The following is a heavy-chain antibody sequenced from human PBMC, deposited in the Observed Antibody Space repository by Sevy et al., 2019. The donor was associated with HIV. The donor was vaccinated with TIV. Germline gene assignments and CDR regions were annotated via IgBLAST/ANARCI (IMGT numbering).Heavy chain of an antibody. D-gene: IGHD7-27*01. Sequence: GGSLRLSCVGSGFTFSSHWMSWVRQAPGTGLEWVATIKPDGREKYYADIVKGRFTMYRDNAKNSLYLQMNSLRVEDTAVYDCARDLNWAHDYWGQGTLVTVSS. CDR3: ARDLNWAHDY. J-gene: IGHJ4*02. CDR1: GFTFSSHW. CDR2: IKPDGREK. V-gene: IGHV3-7*01.